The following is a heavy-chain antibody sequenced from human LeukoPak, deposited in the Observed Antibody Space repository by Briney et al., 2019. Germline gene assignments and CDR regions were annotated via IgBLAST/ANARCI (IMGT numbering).Heavy chain of an antibody. Sequence: PGRSLRLSCAASGFTFSNYGMHWVRQAPGKGLEWVTVIWYDGSNKYYADSVKGRLTISRDNSKNTLYPQMNSLRGEDTAMYYCAKEYCSSTSCYIFDYWGQGTLVTVSS. V-gene: IGHV3-33*06. CDR2: IWYDGSNK. CDR1: GFTFSNYG. D-gene: IGHD2-2*02. J-gene: IGHJ4*02. CDR3: AKEYCSSTSCYIFDY.